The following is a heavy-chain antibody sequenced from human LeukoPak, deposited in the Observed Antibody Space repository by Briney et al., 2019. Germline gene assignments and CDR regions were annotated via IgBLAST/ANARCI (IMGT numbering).Heavy chain of an antibody. V-gene: IGHV3-48*02. Sequence: RGSLRLSCAASGFTFSDHSMNWVRQAPGKGLEWLSYISSGSTNIEYADSVKGRFTISRDNAKNSLYLQMSGLRDEDTAVYYCARDLTGLQFNYWGQGTLVTVSS. D-gene: IGHD5-24*01. J-gene: IGHJ4*02. CDR3: ARDLTGLQFNY. CDR1: GFTFSDHS. CDR2: ISSGSTNI.